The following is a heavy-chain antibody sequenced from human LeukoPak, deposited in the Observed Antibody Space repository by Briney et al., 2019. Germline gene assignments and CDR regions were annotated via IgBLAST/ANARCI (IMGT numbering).Heavy chain of an antibody. J-gene: IGHJ6*02. CDR1: GGSISSSSYY. D-gene: IGHD4-17*01. V-gene: IGHV4-39*07. Sequence: SETLSLTCTVSGGSISSSSYYWGWIRQPPGKGLGWIGSIYYSGTTNYNPSLKSRVTISVDTSRNQFSLQLRSVTAADTAVYYCAREDPQTTVPEGMDVWGQGTTVIVSS. CDR2: IYYSGTT. CDR3: AREDPQTTVPEGMDV.